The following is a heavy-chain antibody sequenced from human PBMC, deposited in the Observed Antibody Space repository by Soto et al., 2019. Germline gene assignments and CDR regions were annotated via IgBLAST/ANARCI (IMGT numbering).Heavy chain of an antibody. CDR3: ARVRGNTIDGIDV. Sequence: QVQLVESGGGVVQPGRSLRLSCAASGFTFSSYAMHWVRQAPGKGLEWVAVISYDGSNKYYADSVKGRFTISRDNSKNTLYLQMNSLRAEDTAVYYCARVRGNTIDGIDVWGQGTTVTVSS. V-gene: IGHV3-30-3*01. CDR2: ISYDGSNK. J-gene: IGHJ6*02. CDR1: GFTFSSYA. D-gene: IGHD3-10*01.